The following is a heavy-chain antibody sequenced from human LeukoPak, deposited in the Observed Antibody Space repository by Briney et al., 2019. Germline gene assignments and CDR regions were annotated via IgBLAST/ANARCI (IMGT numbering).Heavy chain of an antibody. CDR1: GYTFTSYG. D-gene: IGHD3-22*01. J-gene: IGHJ3*02. CDR3: ARDQGYYDSSGYYGDAFDI. Sequence: ASVKVSCKASGYTFTSYGISWVRQAPGQGPEWMGWISAYNGNTNYAQKLQGRVTMTTDTSTSTAYMELRSLRSDDTAVYYCARDQGYYDSSGYYGDAFDIRGQGTMVTVSS. CDR2: ISAYNGNT. V-gene: IGHV1-18*01.